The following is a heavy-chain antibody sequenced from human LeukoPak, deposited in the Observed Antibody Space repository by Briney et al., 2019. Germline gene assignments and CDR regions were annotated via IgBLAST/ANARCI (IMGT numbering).Heavy chain of an antibody. CDR2: MNPYNGDR. CDR1: GYTFTTYQ. CDR3: ARTTSLTASGYDC. Sequence: ASVKVSCKTSGYTFTTYQINWVRQATGQGLEWLGWMNPYNGDRGYAQKFQSRLSITSDTSISTAYMELSSLKSDDTAVYFCARTTSLTASGYDCWGQGTLVTVSS. D-gene: IGHD4-17*01. V-gene: IGHV1-8*03. J-gene: IGHJ4*02.